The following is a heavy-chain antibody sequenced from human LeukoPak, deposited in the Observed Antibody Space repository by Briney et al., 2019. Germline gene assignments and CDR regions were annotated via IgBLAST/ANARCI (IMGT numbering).Heavy chain of an antibody. V-gene: IGHV1-2*02. CDR3: ARGGPTYYDILTGPGGYYMDV. CDR2: INPNSGGT. CDR1: GYTFTGYY. D-gene: IGHD3-9*01. J-gene: IGHJ6*03. Sequence: ASVKVSCKASGYTFTGYYMHWVRQAPGQGLEWMGWINPNSGGTNYAQKFQGRVTMTRDTSISTAYMELSRLRSDDTAVYYCARGGPTYYDILTGPGGYYMDVWGKGTTVTVSS.